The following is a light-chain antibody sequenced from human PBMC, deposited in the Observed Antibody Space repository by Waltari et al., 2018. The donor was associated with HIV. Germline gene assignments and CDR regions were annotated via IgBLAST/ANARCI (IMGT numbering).Light chain of an antibody. V-gene: IGLV3-25*03. CDR2: KDS. CDR1: TLSSKY. CDR3: QSADHSDSCV. J-gene: IGLJ1*01. Sequence: SYELTQPPSVSVSPGQTARITCSGDTLSSKYTSWYQQKPGQAPILVIFKDSERPSGIPERFSGSISVTTVTLTISEVQTEDEADYYCQSADHSDSCVFGTGTTLTVL.